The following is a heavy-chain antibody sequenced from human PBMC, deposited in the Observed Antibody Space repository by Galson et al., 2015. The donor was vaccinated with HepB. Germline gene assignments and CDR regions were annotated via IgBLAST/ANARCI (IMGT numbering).Heavy chain of an antibody. D-gene: IGHD3-3*01. Sequence: SVKVSCKASGYTFTSYGISWVRQAPGQGLEWMGWISAYNGNTNYAQKLRGRVTMTTDTSTSTAYMELRSLRSDDTAVYYCARGDYDFWSGSIDYWGQGTLVTVSS. J-gene: IGHJ4*02. CDR1: GYTFTSYG. CDR3: ARGDYDFWSGSIDY. V-gene: IGHV1-18*01. CDR2: ISAYNGNT.